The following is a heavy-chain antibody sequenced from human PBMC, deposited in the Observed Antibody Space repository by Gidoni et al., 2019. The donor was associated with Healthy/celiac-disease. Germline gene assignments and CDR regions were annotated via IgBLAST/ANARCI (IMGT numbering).Heavy chain of an antibody. CDR1: GFTFSSYG. V-gene: IGHV3-30*18. Sequence: QVQLVESGGGVVQPGRSLRLSCAASGFTFSSYGMHWDRQAPGKGLEGVAVISYDGSNKYYADSVKGRFTISRDNSKNTLYLQMNSLRAEDTAVYYCAKDRRFGDYGDYDSYYYYYGMDVWGQGTTVTVSS. CDR2: ISYDGSNK. J-gene: IGHJ6*02. CDR3: AKDRRFGDYGDYDSYYYYYGMDV. D-gene: IGHD4-17*01.